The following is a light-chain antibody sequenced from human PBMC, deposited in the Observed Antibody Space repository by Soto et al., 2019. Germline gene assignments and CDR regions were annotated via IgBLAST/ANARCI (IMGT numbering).Light chain of an antibody. Sequence: IQLTQSPSSLSASVGDRVTITCRASQGISSFLAWYQQKPGKAPKLLIYGASTLQSGVPSRFRGSGSGTDFTLTIGSLQPEDFATYYCQQLNSFPIPCGPGTKVDIK. CDR2: GAS. J-gene: IGKJ3*01. CDR1: QGISSF. CDR3: QQLNSFPIP. V-gene: IGKV1-9*01.